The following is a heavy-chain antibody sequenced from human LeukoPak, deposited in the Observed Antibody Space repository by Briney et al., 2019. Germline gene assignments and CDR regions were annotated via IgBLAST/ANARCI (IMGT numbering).Heavy chain of an antibody. CDR3: ATVGNDYDFWSGYFGY. V-gene: IGHV1-24*01. D-gene: IGHD3-3*01. CDR2: FDPEDGET. Sequence: GASVKVSCKVSGYTLTELSMHWVRQAPGKGLEWMGGFDPEDGETIYAQKFQGRVTMTEDTSTDTAYMELSSLRSEDTAVYYCATVGNDYDFWSGYFGYWGQGTLVTVSS. CDR1: GYTLTELS. J-gene: IGHJ4*02.